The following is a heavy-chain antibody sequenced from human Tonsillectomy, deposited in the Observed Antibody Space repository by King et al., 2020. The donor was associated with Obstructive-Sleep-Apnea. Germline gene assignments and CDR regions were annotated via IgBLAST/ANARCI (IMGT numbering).Heavy chain of an antibody. CDR3: ARGGGGSSSPLDY. V-gene: IGHV3-30*04. D-gene: IGHD1-26*01. J-gene: IGHJ4*02. CDR1: GFTFSSSS. Sequence: VQLVESGGGVVQPGRSLRLSCAASGFTFSSSSMHWVRQAPGKGLEWVAVISYDGSDDYYAESVKGRPTISKDNSKNTVYLQVNSLRAEDTAMYYCARGGGGSSSPLDYWGQGTLVTVSS. CDR2: ISYDGSDD.